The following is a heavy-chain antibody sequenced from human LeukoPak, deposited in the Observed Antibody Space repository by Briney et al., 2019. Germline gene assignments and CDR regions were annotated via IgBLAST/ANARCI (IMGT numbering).Heavy chain of an antibody. CDR2: ISGSGGST. CDR3: GTSVTFGGVIDTDYFDY. CDR1: GFTFSSYA. Sequence: GGSLRLSCEASGFTFSSYAMSWVRQAPGKGLEWVSAISGSGGSTYYADSVKGRFTISRDNSKNTLYLQMNSLRAEDTAVYYCGTSVTFGGVIDTDYFDYWGQGTLVTVSS. D-gene: IGHD3-16*02. J-gene: IGHJ4*02. V-gene: IGHV3-23*01.